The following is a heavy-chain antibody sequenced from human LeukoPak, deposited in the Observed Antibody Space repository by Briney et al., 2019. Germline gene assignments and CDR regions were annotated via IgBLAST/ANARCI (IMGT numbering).Heavy chain of an antibody. CDR2: ISGSGGRT. CDR3: AKDAYYDFWSGNGIDD. J-gene: IGHJ4*02. V-gene: IGHV3-23*01. D-gene: IGHD3-3*01. Sequence: GGSLRLSCEASGFTFSNYAMSWVRQAPEKGLEWVSTISGSGGRTYYADSVKDRFTVSRDNSKDTLYLQMNSLRAEDTAVYYCAKDAYYDFWSGNGIDDWGQGTLVTVSS. CDR1: GFTFSNYA.